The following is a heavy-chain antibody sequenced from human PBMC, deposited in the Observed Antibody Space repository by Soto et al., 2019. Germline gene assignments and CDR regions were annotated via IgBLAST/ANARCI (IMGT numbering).Heavy chain of an antibody. Sequence: SETLSLTCTVSGGSISSYYWTWIRQPPGKGLELVGYVYYSGTTYYNPSLKSRVTISVDTSKNQFSLKLKSVTAADPAVYYCARDDYVILTGYYQAKLFEPWGQGTLGNVSP. CDR3: ARDDYVILTGYYQAKLFEP. CDR1: GGSISSYY. CDR2: VYYSGTT. V-gene: IGHV4-59*01. D-gene: IGHD3-9*01. J-gene: IGHJ5*01.